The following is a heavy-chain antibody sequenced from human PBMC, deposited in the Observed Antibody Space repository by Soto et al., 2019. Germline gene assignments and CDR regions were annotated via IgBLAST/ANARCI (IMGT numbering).Heavy chain of an antibody. CDR2: IYYSGST. Sequence: PSETLSLTCTVPGGSISSYYWSWIRQPPGKGLEWIGYIYYSGSTNYNPSLMSRVTISVDTSKNQFSLKLSSVTAADTAVYYCARDLGRWLQSSLGHYGMDVWGQGTTVT. CDR3: ARDLGRWLQSSLGHYGMDV. CDR1: GGSISSYY. D-gene: IGHD5-12*01. J-gene: IGHJ6*02. V-gene: IGHV4-59*01.